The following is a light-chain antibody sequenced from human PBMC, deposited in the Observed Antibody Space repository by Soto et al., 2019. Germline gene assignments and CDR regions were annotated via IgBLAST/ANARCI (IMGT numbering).Light chain of an antibody. CDR3: QQSYSIHRT. J-gene: IGKJ1*01. V-gene: IGKV1-39*01. CDR1: QSISNY. CDR2: ATS. Sequence: DIQMTQSPSSLSASVGDRVTITCRASQSISNYLYWYHQKPGKAPQLLIFATSSLQSGVPSRFSGSESETDFSITINSLQPEDFATYYCQQSYSIHRTFGQGTKVDIK.